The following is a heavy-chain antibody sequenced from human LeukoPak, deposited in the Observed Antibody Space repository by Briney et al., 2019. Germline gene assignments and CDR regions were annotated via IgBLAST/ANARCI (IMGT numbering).Heavy chain of an antibody. CDR3: ARPAATGVDAVDI. CDR2: INSGRGST. J-gene: IGHJ3*02. V-gene: IGHV1-46*01. CDR1: GYTSTTYY. D-gene: IGHD2-15*01. Sequence: SANPSSTASGYTSTTYYTHWVRQAPGQGLEWMGIINSGRGSTTTAQRLKGRVTMTSATSTTTVYMELSRLRSEDTAVYYCARPAATGVDAVDIWGQGTLVTVSS.